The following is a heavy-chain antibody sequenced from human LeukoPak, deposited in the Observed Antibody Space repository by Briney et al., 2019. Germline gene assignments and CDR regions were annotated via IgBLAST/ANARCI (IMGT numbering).Heavy chain of an antibody. J-gene: IGHJ4*02. CDR2: ISSGSSYI. Sequence: PGGSLRLSCAASGFTFSNYGMNWVRQAPGKGLEWVSSISSGSSYIYYADSVKGRFTISRDNAKNSLYLQMNSLRAEDTAVYYCARARTMYSSGWYQVVNLDYWGQGTLVTVSS. CDR1: GFTFSNYG. D-gene: IGHD6-19*01. CDR3: ARARTMYSSGWYQVVNLDY. V-gene: IGHV3-21*01.